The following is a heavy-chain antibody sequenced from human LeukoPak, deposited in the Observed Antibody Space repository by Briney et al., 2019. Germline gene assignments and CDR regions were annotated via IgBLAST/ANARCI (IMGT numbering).Heavy chain of an antibody. Sequence: GGSLRLSCVASGFTFTSYWMSWARQAPGKGLEWVSYISSSGGTMDYADSVKGRFTVSRDNGKKLVHLQLNSLRAEDTAVYYCARGGYYDILTGYYLRYYFDYWGQGTLVTVSS. V-gene: IGHV3-48*04. CDR1: GFTFTSYW. J-gene: IGHJ4*02. CDR2: ISSSGGTM. CDR3: ARGGYYDILTGYYLRYYFDY. D-gene: IGHD3-9*01.